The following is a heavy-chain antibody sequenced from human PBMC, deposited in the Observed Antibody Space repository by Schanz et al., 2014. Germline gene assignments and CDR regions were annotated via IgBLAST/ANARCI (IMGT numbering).Heavy chain of an antibody. J-gene: IGHJ4*02. CDR1: GFTLSSYG. V-gene: IGHV3-48*04. Sequence: AQLVESGGGLVQPGGSLRLSCSASGFTLSSYGMHWVRQAPGKGLEWVSDISDSGDSTHYADSVKGRFTISRDNAKNSLFLQMNSLSAEDTAVYYCAKVAPAATYLDSWGLGTLVTVSS. CDR2: ISDSGDST. D-gene: IGHD2-2*01. CDR3: AKVAPAATYLDS.